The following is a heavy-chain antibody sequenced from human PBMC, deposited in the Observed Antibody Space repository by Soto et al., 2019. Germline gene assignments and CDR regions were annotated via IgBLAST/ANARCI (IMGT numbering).Heavy chain of an antibody. V-gene: IGHV3-66*01. CDR3: ARERGGDCSNAFEL. CDR1: GFTVSSNY. Sequence: VQLVESGGGLVQPGGSLRLSCAASGFTVSSNYMNWVRQAPGKGLEWLSVLYSGAGTYYADSVKDRFTISRDNSKNTLYLQSNSLRAEDTAIYYCARERGGDCSNAFELWGQGTMVTVSP. J-gene: IGHJ3*01. D-gene: IGHD2-21*01. CDR2: LYSGAGT.